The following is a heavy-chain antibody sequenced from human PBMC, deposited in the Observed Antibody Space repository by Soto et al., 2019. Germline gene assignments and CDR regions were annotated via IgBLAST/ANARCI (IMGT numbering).Heavy chain of an antibody. D-gene: IGHD3-10*01. CDR2: ISYDGSNK. CDR3: AKDRLLWFGEYYFDY. V-gene: IGHV3-30*18. J-gene: IGHJ4*02. Sequence: QVQLVESGGGVVQPGRSLRLSCAASGFTFSSYGMHWVRQAPGKGLEWVAVISYDGSNKYYADSVKGRFTISRDNSKNTLYLQMNSLRAEDTAVYYCAKDRLLWFGEYYFDYWGQGTLVTVSS. CDR1: GFTFSSYG.